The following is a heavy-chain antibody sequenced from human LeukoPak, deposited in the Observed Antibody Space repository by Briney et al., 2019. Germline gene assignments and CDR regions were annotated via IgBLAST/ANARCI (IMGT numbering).Heavy chain of an antibody. D-gene: IGHD6-6*01. J-gene: IGHJ4*02. CDR3: ARGSRDSSSSYYFDY. Sequence: SETLSLTCTVSGGSISSYYWSWIRQPPGKGLEWIGYIYYSGSTNYNPSLKSRVTISVDTSKNQFSLKLSSVTAADTAVYYCARGSRDSSSSYYFDYWGQGTLVTVSS. CDR1: GGSISSYY. CDR2: IYYSGST. V-gene: IGHV4-59*01.